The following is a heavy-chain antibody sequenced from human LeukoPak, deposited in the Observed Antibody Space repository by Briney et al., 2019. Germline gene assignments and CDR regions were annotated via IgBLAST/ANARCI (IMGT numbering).Heavy chain of an antibody. Sequence: HPGGSLRLSCAASGFTFSSYAMSWVRQAPGKGLEWVSAISGSGGSTYYADSVKGRFTNSRDNSKNTLYLQMNSLRAEDTAVYYCAKASGGKYYDSSGSDVLRPPIDYWGQGTLVTVSS. CDR1: GFTFSSYA. CDR2: ISGSGGST. CDR3: AKASGGKYYDSSGSDVLRPPIDY. J-gene: IGHJ4*02. V-gene: IGHV3-23*01. D-gene: IGHD3-22*01.